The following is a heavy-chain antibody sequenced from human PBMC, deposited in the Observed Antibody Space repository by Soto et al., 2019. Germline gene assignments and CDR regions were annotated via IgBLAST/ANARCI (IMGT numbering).Heavy chain of an antibody. Sequence: ASVKVSCKASGYTFTSYGISWVRQAPGQGLEWMGWISAYNGNTNYAQKLQGRVTMTTDTSTSTAYMELRSLRSDDTAVYYCARVGDYGDNDNWFDPWGHGTLVTVSS. D-gene: IGHD4-17*01. CDR1: GYTFTSYG. J-gene: IGHJ5*02. V-gene: IGHV1-18*01. CDR3: ARVGDYGDNDNWFDP. CDR2: ISAYNGNT.